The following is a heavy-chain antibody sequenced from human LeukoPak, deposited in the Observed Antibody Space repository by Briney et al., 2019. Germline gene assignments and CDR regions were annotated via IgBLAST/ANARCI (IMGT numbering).Heavy chain of an antibody. CDR1: GYTFTSYA. D-gene: IGHD3-3*01. V-gene: IGHV7-4-1*02. CDR3: AREIGTYYDLWSGYYNTRTFDY. Sequence: GASVKVSCKASGYTFTSYAMNWVRQAPGQGLEWMGWINTNTGNPTYAQGFTGRFVFSLDTSVSTAYLQISSLKAEGTAVYYCAREIGTYYDLWSGYYNTRTFDYWGQGTLVTVSS. CDR2: INTNTGNP. J-gene: IGHJ4*02.